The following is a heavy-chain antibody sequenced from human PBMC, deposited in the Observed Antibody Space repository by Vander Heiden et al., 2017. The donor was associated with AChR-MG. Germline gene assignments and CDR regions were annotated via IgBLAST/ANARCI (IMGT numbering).Heavy chain of an antibody. CDR2: INPNSGGT. CDR1: GYTFTGDY. J-gene: IGHJ4*02. CDR3: ARVGKNCSGGSCYSVFAY. V-gene: IGHV1-2*04. Sequence: QVQLVQSGAEVKKPGASVKVSCKASGYTFTGDYMHWVRQAPGQGLEWMGWINPNSGGTNYAQKFQGWVTMTRDTSISTAYMELSRLRSDDTAVYYCARVGKNCSGGSCYSVFAYWGQGTLVTVSS. D-gene: IGHD2-15*01.